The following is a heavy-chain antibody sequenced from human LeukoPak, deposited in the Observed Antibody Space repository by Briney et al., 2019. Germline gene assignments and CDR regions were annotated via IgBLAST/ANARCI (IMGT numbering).Heavy chain of an antibody. CDR2: IYTSGST. CDR3: ASTYYYDSSGYYGLEPNXXY. CDR1: GGSISSYY. Sequence: SETLSLTCTVSGGSISSYYWSWIRQPAGKGLEWIGRIYTSGSTNYNPSLKSRVTMSVDTSKNQFSLKLSSVTAADTAVYYCASTYYYDSSGYYGLEPNXXYWGXXTLXTVSS. V-gene: IGHV4-4*07. D-gene: IGHD3-22*01. J-gene: IGHJ4*01.